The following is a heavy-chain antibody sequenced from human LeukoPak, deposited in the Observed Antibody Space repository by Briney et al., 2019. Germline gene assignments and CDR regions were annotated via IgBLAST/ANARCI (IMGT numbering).Heavy chain of an antibody. Sequence: GASVKVSCKASGYTFTSYGISWVRQAPGQGLEWMGWISAHNGNTNYAQKLQGRVTMTTDTSTSTAYMELRSLRSDDTAVYYCARDRVLDGKQWLPNDYWGQGTLVTVSS. CDR3: ARDRVLDGKQWLPNDY. J-gene: IGHJ4*02. CDR1: GYTFTSYG. V-gene: IGHV1-18*01. D-gene: IGHD6-19*01. CDR2: ISAHNGNT.